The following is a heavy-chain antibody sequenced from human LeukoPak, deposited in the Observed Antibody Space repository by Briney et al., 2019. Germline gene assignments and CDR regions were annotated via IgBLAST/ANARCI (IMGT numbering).Heavy chain of an antibody. CDR2: MYPGDSDT. D-gene: IGHD1-26*01. V-gene: IGHV5-51*01. CDR1: AYSFTNYW. J-gene: IGHJ4*02. Sequence: GESLKISCKDSAYSFTNYWIGWVRQMPGKGLEWMGIMYPGDSDTRYSPSFQGQVTISADKSINTANLQWSSLKASDTAIYYCARSNGVGATQYWGQGTLVTVSS. CDR3: ARSNGVGATQY.